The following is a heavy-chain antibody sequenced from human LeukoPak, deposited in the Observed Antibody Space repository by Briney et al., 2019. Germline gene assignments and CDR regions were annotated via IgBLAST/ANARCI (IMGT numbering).Heavy chain of an antibody. CDR1: GYTFTGYY. CDR2: INPNSGGT. CDR3: ARTLVVVINELDY. Sequence: ASVKVSCKASGYTFTGYYMHWVRQAPGQGLEWMGWINPNSGGTNYAQKFQGRVTMTRDTSIGTAYMELSRLRSDDTAVYYCARTLVVVINELDYWGQGTLVTVSS. V-gene: IGHV1-2*02. J-gene: IGHJ4*02. D-gene: IGHD3-22*01.